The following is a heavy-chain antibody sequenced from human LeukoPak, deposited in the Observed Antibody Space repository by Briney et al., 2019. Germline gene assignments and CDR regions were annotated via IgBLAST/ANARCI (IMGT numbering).Heavy chain of an antibody. CDR1: GGSISSYY. Sequence: KTSETLSLTCTVSGGSISSYYWSWIRQPAGKGLEWIGRIYTGGSTNYNPSLKSRVTMSVDTSKNQFSLKLSSVTAADTAVYYCARDHVIDSWSGTPNDWFDPWGQGTLVTVSS. D-gene: IGHD3-3*01. J-gene: IGHJ5*02. V-gene: IGHV4-4*07. CDR3: ARDHVIDSWSGTPNDWFDP. CDR2: IYTGGST.